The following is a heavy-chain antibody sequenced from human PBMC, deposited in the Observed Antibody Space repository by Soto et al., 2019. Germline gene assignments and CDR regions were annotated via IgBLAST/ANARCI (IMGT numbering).Heavy chain of an antibody. V-gene: IGHV4-61*01. CDR3: AREFSNSPEAFDS. CDR1: GGSVNSDNFY. CDR2: IYYTGST. Sequence: SETLSLTCTVSGGSVNSDNFYWSWIRQPPGRGLEWIGYIYYTGSTNYNPSLKSRVTISIDTSRNQFSLKLSSVSAAETAVYYCAREFSNSPEAFDSWGQGSLVTVS. D-gene: IGHD6-6*01. J-gene: IGHJ4*02.